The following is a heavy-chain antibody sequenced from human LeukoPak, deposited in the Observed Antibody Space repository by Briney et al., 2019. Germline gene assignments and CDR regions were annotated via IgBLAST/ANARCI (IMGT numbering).Heavy chain of an antibody. Sequence: PGGSLRLSCTASGFKFSSFSMNWARQAPGKGLEWLSYISSTSSAIYYADSVKGRFTISRDNAKNSLYLQMDSLRAEDTAIYYCANVIGSYGASAYWGQGTLVTVSS. CDR3: ANVIGSYGASAY. CDR1: GFKFSSFS. D-gene: IGHD3-16*01. CDR2: ISSTSSAI. J-gene: IGHJ4*02. V-gene: IGHV3-48*04.